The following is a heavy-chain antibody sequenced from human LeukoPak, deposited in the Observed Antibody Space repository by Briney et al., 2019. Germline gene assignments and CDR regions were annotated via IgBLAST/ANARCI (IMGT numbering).Heavy chain of an antibody. CDR3: ASAGEYCSSTSCYTALDY. V-gene: IGHV4-4*09. Sequence: SETLSLTCTVSGGSISSYYWSWIRQPPGKGLDWIGYIYTSGSTNYNPSLKSRVTISVDTSKNQFSLKLSSVTAADTAVYYCASAGEYCSSTSCYTALDYWGQGTLVTVSS. D-gene: IGHD2-2*02. J-gene: IGHJ4*02. CDR1: GGSISSYY. CDR2: IYTSGST.